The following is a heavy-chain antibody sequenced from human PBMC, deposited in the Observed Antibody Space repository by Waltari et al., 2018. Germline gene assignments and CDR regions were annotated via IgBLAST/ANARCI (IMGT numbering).Heavy chain of an antibody. CDR1: GGSLKTSNS. J-gene: IGHJ4*02. V-gene: IGHV4-4*02. CDR3: GRSYVWGKYRRFDY. D-gene: IGHD3-16*02. Sequence: QVQLQESGPGLLKPSETLSLSCAVSGGSLKTSNSWNWVRQAPGKGLEWLGEVFDSGSTNYHVSLKSRLTISIDMSKNQFSLELTSVSASDTAIYYCGRSYVWGKYRRFDYWGQGIRVIVSS. CDR2: VFDSGST.